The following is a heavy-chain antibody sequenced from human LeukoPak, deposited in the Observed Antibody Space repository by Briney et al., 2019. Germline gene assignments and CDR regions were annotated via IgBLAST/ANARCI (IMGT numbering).Heavy chain of an antibody. D-gene: IGHD3-22*01. CDR1: GGAFSSYT. J-gene: IGHJ3*02. V-gene: IGHV1-69*02. CDR3: ARGVVITSNDAFDI. CDR2: IIPILGIA. Sequence: SVKVSCKASGGAFSSYTISWVLQAPGQGLEWMGRIIPILGIANYAQKFQGRVTITADKSTSTAYMELSSLRSEDTAVYYCARGVVITSNDAFDIWGQGTMVTVSS.